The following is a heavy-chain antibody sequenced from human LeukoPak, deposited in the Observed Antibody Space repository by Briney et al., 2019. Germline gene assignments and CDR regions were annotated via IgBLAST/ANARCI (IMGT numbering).Heavy chain of an antibody. V-gene: IGHV1-46*01. Sequence: ASVKVSCKASGYTFTSYYMHWVRQAPGQGLEWMGIINPSGSSTSYAQKFQGRVTMTEDTSTDTAYMELSSLRSEDTAVYYCATLPVTHLRGPEYFQHWGQGTLVTVSS. D-gene: IGHD4-17*01. J-gene: IGHJ1*01. CDR1: GYTFTSYY. CDR2: INPSGSST. CDR3: ATLPVTHLRGPEYFQH.